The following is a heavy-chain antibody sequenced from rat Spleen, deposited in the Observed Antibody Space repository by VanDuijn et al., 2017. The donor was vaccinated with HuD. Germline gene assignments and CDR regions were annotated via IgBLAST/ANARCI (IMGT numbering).Heavy chain of an antibody. CDR2: ITNSAGST. Sequence: EVQLVESGGGLVQPGRSLKLSCVASGFTFKNYWMTWIRQAPGKGLEWVASITNSAGSTYYPDSVKGRFTISRDTAENTLYLQMNSLRSEDTATYYCTSNNLDYWGQGVMVTVSS. J-gene: IGHJ2*01. D-gene: IGHD1-10*01. CDR3: TSNNLDY. V-gene: IGHV5-31*01. CDR1: GFTFKNYW.